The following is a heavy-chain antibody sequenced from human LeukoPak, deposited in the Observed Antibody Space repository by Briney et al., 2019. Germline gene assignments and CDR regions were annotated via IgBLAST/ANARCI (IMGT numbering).Heavy chain of an antibody. CDR1: GGSISSSSYY. CDR2: IYYSGNT. J-gene: IGHJ4*02. D-gene: IGHD1-1*01. Sequence: PSETLSLTCTVSGGSISSSSYYWGWIRQPPGKGLEWIGSIYYSGNTYYNPSLKSRVTISLDTSKNQFSLKLSSVTAADTAVYYCARSGVLWNLAYWGQGTLVTVSS. V-gene: IGHV4-39*07. CDR3: ARSGVLWNLAY.